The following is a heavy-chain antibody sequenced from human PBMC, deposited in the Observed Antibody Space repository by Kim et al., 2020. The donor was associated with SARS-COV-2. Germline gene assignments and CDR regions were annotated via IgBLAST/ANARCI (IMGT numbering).Heavy chain of an antibody. CDR2: INHRGNT. J-gene: IGHJ4*02. V-gene: IGHV4-34*01. CDR1: GGSFSNYY. D-gene: IGHD3-3*01. Sequence: SETLSLTCAVYGGSFSNYYWSWIRQPPGKGLEWIGEINHRGNTNYNPSFKSRVTISVDTSKNQLSLKLTSVTAADTALYFCARGAIFGVPLLGFWCQGT. CDR3: ARGAIFGVPLLGF.